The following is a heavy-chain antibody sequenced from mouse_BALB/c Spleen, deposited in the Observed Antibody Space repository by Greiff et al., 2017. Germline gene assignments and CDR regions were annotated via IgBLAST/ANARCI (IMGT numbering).Heavy chain of an antibody. CDR1: GFTFTDYY. CDR3: ARDDDGYAMDY. Sequence: EVKLMESGGGLVQPGGSLRLSCATSGFTFTDYYMSWVRQPPGKALEWLGFIRNKANGYTTEYSASVKGRFTISRDNSQSILYLQMNTLRAEDSATYYCARDDDGYAMDYWGQGTSVTVSS. V-gene: IGHV7-3*02. CDR2: IRNKANGYTT. J-gene: IGHJ4*01. D-gene: IGHD2-12*01.